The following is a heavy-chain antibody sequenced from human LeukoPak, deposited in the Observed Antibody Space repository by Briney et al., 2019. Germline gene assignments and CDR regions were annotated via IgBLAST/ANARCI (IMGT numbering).Heavy chain of an antibody. D-gene: IGHD2-2*02. Sequence: ASVKVSCKASGYIFTSYYMHWVRQAPGQGLEWMGIINPSGGSTSYAQKFQGRVTMTRDTSTSTVYMELSSLRSEDTAVYYCARGASQKVVPAAIGSYYYGMDVWGQGTTVTVSS. V-gene: IGHV1-46*01. CDR2: INPSGGST. CDR1: GYIFTSYY. J-gene: IGHJ6*02. CDR3: ARGASQKVVPAAIGSYYYGMDV.